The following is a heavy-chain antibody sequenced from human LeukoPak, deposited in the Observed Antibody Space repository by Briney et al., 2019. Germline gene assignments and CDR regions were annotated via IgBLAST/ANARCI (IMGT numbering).Heavy chain of an antibody. CDR2: IKQDGSEK. V-gene: IGHV3-7*01. CDR1: GFTFSSYC. CDR3: ARRTGSSGDYYYDAFDI. Sequence: GGSLRLSCAASGFTFSSYCMSWVRQAPGKGLEWVANIKQDGSEKYYVDSVKGRFTISRDNAKNSLYLQMNSLRAEDTALYYCARRTGSSGDYYYDAFDIWGQGTMVTVSS. D-gene: IGHD3-22*01. J-gene: IGHJ3*02.